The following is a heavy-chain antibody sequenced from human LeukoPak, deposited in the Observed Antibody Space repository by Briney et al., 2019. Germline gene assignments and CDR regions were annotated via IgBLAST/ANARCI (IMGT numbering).Heavy chain of an antibody. D-gene: IGHD3-10*01. CDR1: GFTFDDYG. V-gene: IGHV3-20*04. CDR3: ARRRYYYGSGSYYYFDY. J-gene: IGHJ4*02. CDR2: INWNGGST. Sequence: GGSLRLSCAASGFTFDDYGMSWVRQAPGKGLEWVSGINWNGGSTGCADSVKGRFTISRDNAKNSLYLQMNSLRAEDTALYYCARRRYYYGSGSYYYFDYWGQGTLVTVSS.